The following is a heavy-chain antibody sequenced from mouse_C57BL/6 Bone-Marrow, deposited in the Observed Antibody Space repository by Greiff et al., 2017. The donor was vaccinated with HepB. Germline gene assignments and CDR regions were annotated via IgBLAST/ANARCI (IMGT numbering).Heavy chain of an antibody. CDR1: GISITTGNYR. CDR3: VRGGSSYWYFDV. CDR2: IYYSGTI. V-gene: IGHV3-5*01. J-gene: IGHJ1*03. D-gene: IGHD1-1*01. Sequence: EVQLQESGPGLVKPSQTVFLTCTVTGISITTGNYRWSWIRQFPGNKLEWIGYIYYSGTITYNPSLTSRTTITRDTPKNQFFLEMNSLTAEDTATYYCVRGGSSYWYFDVWGTGTTVTVSS.